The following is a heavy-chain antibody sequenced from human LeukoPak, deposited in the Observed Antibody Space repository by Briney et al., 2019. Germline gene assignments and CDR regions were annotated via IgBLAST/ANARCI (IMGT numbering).Heavy chain of an antibody. CDR2: LSYDGSNE. CDR1: RFTFSNYP. D-gene: IGHD1-26*01. Sequence: GGSLRLSCAASRFTFSNYPMHWVRQAPGKGLEWVALLSYDGSNECYADSVKGRFTISGDNSKNTLYLQMNSLRAEDTAVYYCARGRGSYSADYWGQGTLVTVSS. V-gene: IGHV3-30-3*01. J-gene: IGHJ4*02. CDR3: ARGRGSYSADY.